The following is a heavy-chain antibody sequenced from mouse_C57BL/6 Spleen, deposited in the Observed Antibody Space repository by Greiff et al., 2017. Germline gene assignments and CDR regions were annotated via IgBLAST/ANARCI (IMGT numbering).Heavy chain of an antibody. D-gene: IGHD2-1*01. CDR2: IDPETGGT. J-gene: IGHJ3*01. CDR1: GYTFTDYE. Sequence: VQLQQPGADLVRPGASVTLSCKASGYTFTDYEMHWVKQTPVHGLEWIGAIDPETGGTAYNQKFKGKAILTADKSSSTAYMEVRSLTSEDSAVYYCTTYGNYAFAYWGQGTLVTVSA. CDR3: TTYGNYAFAY. V-gene: IGHV1-15*01.